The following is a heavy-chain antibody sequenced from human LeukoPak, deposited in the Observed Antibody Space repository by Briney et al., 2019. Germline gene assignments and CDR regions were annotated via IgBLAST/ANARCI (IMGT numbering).Heavy chain of an antibody. CDR2: ISGSGGST. D-gene: IGHD3-10*02. CDR3: AELGITMIGGV. J-gene: IGHJ6*04. V-gene: IGHV3-23*01. Sequence: GGSLRLSCTVSGFTVSSNSMSWVRQAPGKGLEWVSAISGSGGSTYYADSVKGRFTISRDNAKNSLYLQMNSLRAEDTAVYYCAELGITMIGGVWGKGTTVTISP. CDR1: GFTVSSNS.